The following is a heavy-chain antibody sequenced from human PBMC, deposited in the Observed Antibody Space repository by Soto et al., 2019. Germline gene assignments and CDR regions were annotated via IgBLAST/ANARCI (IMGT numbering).Heavy chain of an antibody. CDR1: GGTFSSYA. V-gene: IGHV1-69*13. J-gene: IGHJ4*02. D-gene: IGHD3-9*01. CDR2: IIPIFGTA. Sequence: ASVKVSCKASGGTFSSYAISWVRQAPGQGLEWMGGIIPIFGTANYAQKFQGRVTITADESTSTAYMELSSLRSEDTAVYYCARDYHDILTGRNSFDYWGQGTLVTVSS. CDR3: ARDYHDILTGRNSFDY.